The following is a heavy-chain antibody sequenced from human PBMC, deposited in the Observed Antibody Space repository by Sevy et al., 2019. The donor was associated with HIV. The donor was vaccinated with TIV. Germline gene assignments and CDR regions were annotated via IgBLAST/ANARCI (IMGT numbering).Heavy chain of an antibody. D-gene: IGHD5-18*01. CDR2: INHSGST. V-gene: IGHV4-34*01. Sequence: SETLSLTCAVYGGSFSGYYWSWIRQPPGKGLEWIGEINHSGSTNYNPSLKSRVTISVDTSKNQFSLKLRSVTAADTAVYYCARGRSSIGYSYRGRDYGMDVWGQGTTVTVSS. CDR1: GGSFSGYY. CDR3: ARGRSSIGYSYRGRDYGMDV. J-gene: IGHJ6*02.